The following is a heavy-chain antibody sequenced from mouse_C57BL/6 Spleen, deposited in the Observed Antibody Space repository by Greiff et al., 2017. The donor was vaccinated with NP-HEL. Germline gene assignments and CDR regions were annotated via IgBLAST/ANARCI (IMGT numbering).Heavy chain of an antibody. Sequence: QVQLQQPGAELVRPGSSVKLSCKASGYTFTSYWMHWVKQRPIQGLEWIGNIDPSDSETHYNQKFKDKATLTVDKSSSTAYMQLSSLTSEDSAVYYCARGGGTIYYGKTWFAYWGQGTLVTVSA. D-gene: IGHD2-1*01. CDR2: IDPSDSET. CDR3: ARGGGTIYYGKTWFAY. J-gene: IGHJ3*01. CDR1: GYTFTSYW. V-gene: IGHV1-52*01.